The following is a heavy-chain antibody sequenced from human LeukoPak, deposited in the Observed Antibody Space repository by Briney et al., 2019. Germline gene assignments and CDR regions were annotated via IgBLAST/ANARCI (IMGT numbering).Heavy chain of an antibody. CDR3: ARDWAYGSGTVNWFDP. J-gene: IGHJ5*02. CDR1: GYTFTSYY. Sequence: TLVKVSCKASGYTFTSYYMHWVRQAPGQGLEWMGIINPSGGSTSYAQKFQGRVTMTRDTSTSTVYMELSSLRSEDTAVYYCARDWAYGSGTVNWFDPWGQGTLVTVSS. CDR2: INPSGGST. V-gene: IGHV1-46*01. D-gene: IGHD3-10*01.